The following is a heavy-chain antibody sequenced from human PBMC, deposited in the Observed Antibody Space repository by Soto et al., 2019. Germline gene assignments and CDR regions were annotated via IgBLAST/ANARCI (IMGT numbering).Heavy chain of an antibody. J-gene: IGHJ4*02. V-gene: IGHV3-23*04. CDR1: GFTFSSYA. CDR2: ISATDNT. D-gene: IGHD2-21*02. CDR3: ARNRPCSSSDCYSDY. Sequence: EVQLVESGGGLVQPGGSLRLSCAASGFTFSSYAMSWVRQAPGKGLEWVSAISATDNTYYADSVRGRFTISRDNSKSTLYLQMSGLRGEDTAVYFCARNRPCSSSDCYSDYWGRGTLVTVSS.